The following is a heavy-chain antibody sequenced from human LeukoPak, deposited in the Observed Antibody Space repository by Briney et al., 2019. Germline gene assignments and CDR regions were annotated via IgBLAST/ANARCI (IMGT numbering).Heavy chain of an antibody. D-gene: IGHD1-20*01. J-gene: IGHJ5*02. Sequence: SETLSLTCTVSGGSISSYYWSWIRQPPGKGLEWIGYIYYTGRTNYNPSLKSRVTISVDTSKNQFSLKLRSVTAADTAVYYCARGQRYNWNDGGWFDPWGQGTLVTVSS. CDR1: GGSISSYY. CDR2: IYYTGRT. CDR3: ARGQRYNWNDGGWFDP. V-gene: IGHV4-59*12.